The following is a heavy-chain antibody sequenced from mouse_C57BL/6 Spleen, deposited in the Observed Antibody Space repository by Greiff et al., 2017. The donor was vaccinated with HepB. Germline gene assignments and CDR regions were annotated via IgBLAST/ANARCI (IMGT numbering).Heavy chain of an antibody. Sequence: EVKLQESGGGLVQPGGSLKLSCAASGFTFSDYYMYWVRQTPEKRLEWVAYISNGGGSTYYPDTVKGRFTISRDNAKNTLYLQMSRLKSEDTAMYYCARSTVVDWYFDVWGTGTTVTVSS. CDR1: GFTFSDYY. CDR2: ISNGGGST. J-gene: IGHJ1*03. CDR3: ARSTVVDWYFDV. D-gene: IGHD1-1*01. V-gene: IGHV5-12*01.